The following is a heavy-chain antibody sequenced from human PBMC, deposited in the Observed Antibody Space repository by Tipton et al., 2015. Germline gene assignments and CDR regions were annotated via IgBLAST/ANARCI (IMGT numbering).Heavy chain of an antibody. J-gene: IGHJ5*02. D-gene: IGHD6-19*01. CDR3: APAVA. Sequence: SLRLSCATSGFTFSDYYMAWIRQAPGKGLEWLSYISGSLSTKSYADSVKGRFTISRDNAKNSLSLHMNSLRAEDTAVYYCAPAVAWGQGTLVTVSS. V-gene: IGHV3-11*01. CDR2: ISGSLSTK. CDR1: GFTFSDYY.